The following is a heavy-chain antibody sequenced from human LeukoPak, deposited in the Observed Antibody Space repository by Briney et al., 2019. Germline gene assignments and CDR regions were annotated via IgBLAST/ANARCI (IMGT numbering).Heavy chain of an antibody. V-gene: IGHV3-23*01. CDR2: ISGSGGST. Sequence: GGSLRLSCAASGVTFSSYAMSWVRQAPGRGLEWVSAISGSGGSTYYADSVKGRFTISRDNSKNTLYLQMNSLRAGDTAVYYCAKHKDIVVVIATFDYWGQGTLVTVSS. CDR3: AKHKDIVVVIATFDY. J-gene: IGHJ4*02. D-gene: IGHD2-21*01. CDR1: GVTFSSYA.